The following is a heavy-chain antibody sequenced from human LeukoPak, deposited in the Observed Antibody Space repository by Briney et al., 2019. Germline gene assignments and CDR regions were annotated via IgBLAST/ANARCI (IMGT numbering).Heavy chain of an antibody. V-gene: IGHV3-53*01. Sequence: GGSLRLSCAASGFTVSSNYMSWVRQAPGKGLEWVSVIYSGGSTYYADSVKGRFTISRDNSKNTLYLQMNSLRAEDTAVYYCAKDICSGGSCYSFSDYWGQGTLVTVSS. CDR1: GFTVSSNY. D-gene: IGHD2-15*01. CDR3: AKDICSGGSCYSFSDY. J-gene: IGHJ4*02. CDR2: IYSGGST.